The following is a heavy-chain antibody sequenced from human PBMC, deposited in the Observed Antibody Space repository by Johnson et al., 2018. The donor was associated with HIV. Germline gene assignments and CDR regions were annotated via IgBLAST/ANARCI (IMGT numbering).Heavy chain of an antibody. CDR1: GFTFSSYA. J-gene: IGHJ3*02. Sequence: EVQLVESGGGLIQPGGSLRLSCAASGFTFSSYAMSWVRQAPGKGLEWVSAISGSAGSTFYADSVKGRFTISRDNSKNTLYLQMNSLRAEDTAVYYCARVGRNSSGWYVDAFDIWGQGTMVTVSS. V-gene: IGHV3-23*04. D-gene: IGHD6-19*01. CDR3: ARVGRNSSGWYVDAFDI. CDR2: ISGSAGST.